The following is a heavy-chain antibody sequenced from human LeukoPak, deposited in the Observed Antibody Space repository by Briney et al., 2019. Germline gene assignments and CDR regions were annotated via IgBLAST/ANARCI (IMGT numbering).Heavy chain of an antibody. D-gene: IGHD4-17*01. CDR2: INPNSGGT. J-gene: IGHJ4*02. Sequence: GASVKVSCKASGYTFTGYYMHWVRQAPGQGLEWIGWINPNSGGTNYAQRFQGRVTMTRDTSISTAYMELSSLRPDDTAVYYCARVTEYGDVTFDYWGQGTLVTVSA. V-gene: IGHV1-2*02. CDR1: GYTFTGYY. CDR3: ARVTEYGDVTFDY.